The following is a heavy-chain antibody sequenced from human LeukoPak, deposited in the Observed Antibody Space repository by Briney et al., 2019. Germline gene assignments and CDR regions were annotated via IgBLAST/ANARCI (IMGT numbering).Heavy chain of an antibody. Sequence: NASETLSLTCTVSGGSISSYFWSWIRQPPGKGLEWIGYIYDSGSTSYNPSLKSRVTISVDTSKKQFSLKVTSVAAADTAVYYCARDLYGYSANWYKRENPFDIWGQGTMVTVSS. V-gene: IGHV4-59*01. CDR1: GGSISSYF. CDR2: IYDSGST. J-gene: IGHJ3*02. CDR3: ARDLYGYSANWYKRENPFDI. D-gene: IGHD6-13*01.